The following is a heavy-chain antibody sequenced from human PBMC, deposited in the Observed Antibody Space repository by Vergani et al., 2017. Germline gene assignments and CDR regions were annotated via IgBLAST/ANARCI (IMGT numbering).Heavy chain of an antibody. J-gene: IGHJ5*02. D-gene: IGHD3-10*01. Sequence: QVQLQESGPGLVKPSQTLSLTCTVSGGSISSGGYYWSWIRQHPGKGLEWIGYIYYSGSTYYNPSLKSRVTISVDTSKNQFSLKLSSVTAADTAVYYCASDGGGITMVRGVFDPWGQGTLVTVSS. CDR3: ASDGGGITMVRGVFDP. V-gene: IGHV4-31*03. CDR2: IYYSGST. CDR1: GGSISSGGYY.